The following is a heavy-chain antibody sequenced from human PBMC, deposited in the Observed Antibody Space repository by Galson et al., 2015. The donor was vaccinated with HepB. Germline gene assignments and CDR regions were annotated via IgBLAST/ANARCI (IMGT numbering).Heavy chain of an antibody. CDR1: GGTFSSYA. D-gene: IGHD2-2*01. CDR2: IIPIFGTA. J-gene: IGHJ6*04. V-gene: IGHV1-69*13. Sequence: SVKVSCKASGGTFSSYAISWMRQAPGQGLEWMGGIIPIFGTANYAQKFQGRVTITADESTSTAYMELSSLRSEDTAVYYCARIEEYCSSTSCLVWGKGTTVTVSS. CDR3: ARIEEYCSSTSCLV.